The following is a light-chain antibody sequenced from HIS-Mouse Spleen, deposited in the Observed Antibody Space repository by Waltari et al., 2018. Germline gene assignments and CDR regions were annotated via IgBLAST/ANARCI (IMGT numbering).Light chain of an antibody. CDR2: AES. V-gene: IGKV1-9*01. J-gene: IGKJ2*01. CDR3: QQLNSYPYT. Sequence: DIQLTQSPSFLSASVGDRVTITCRASQGISSYLAWYQQKPGKAPKPLIYAESTLQSGVPSRFSGSGSGTEFTLTISSLQPEDFATYYCQQLNSYPYTFGQGTKLEIK. CDR1: QGISSY.